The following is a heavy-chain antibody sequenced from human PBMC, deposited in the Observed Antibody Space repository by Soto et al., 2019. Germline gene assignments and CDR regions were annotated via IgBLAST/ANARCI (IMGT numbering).Heavy chain of an antibody. Sequence: QLQLQESGPGLVKPSETLSLTCTVSGGSISSSSYYWGWIRQPPGKGLEWIGSIYYSGSTYYNPSLKSRVTIFVDTYKNPSSLKLSSVTAADTAVYYCARHDLGFSYYDYIWGSYRPDAFDIWGQGTMVTVSS. CDR2: IYYSGST. V-gene: IGHV4-39*01. J-gene: IGHJ3*02. CDR3: ARHDLGFSYYDYIWGSYRPDAFDI. D-gene: IGHD3-16*02. CDR1: GGSISSSSYY.